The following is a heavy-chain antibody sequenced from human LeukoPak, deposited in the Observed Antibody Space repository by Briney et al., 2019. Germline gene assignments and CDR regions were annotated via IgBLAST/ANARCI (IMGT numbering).Heavy chain of an antibody. CDR2: ISYDGSNK. J-gene: IGHJ4*02. CDR1: GFTFSSYA. CDR3: ARDDNVPMVRGVFDY. Sequence: GGSLRLSCAASGFTFSSYAMHWVRQAPGKGLEWVAVISYDGSNKYYADSVKGRFTISRDNSKNTLYLQMNSLRAEDTAVYYCARDDNVPMVRGVFDYWGQGTLVTVSS. V-gene: IGHV3-30-3*01. D-gene: IGHD3-10*01.